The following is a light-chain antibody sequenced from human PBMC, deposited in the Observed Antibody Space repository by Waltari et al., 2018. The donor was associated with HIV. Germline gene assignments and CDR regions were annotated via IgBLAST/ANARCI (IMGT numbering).Light chain of an antibody. CDR1: GSNIGSGSD. V-gene: IGLV1-40*01. CDR3: QSYDSSLSAWV. CDR2: GNI. Sequence: QPVLTQPPSVSGAPGLGVTVSCPGSGSNIGSGSDAPRYQQLPGTAPKLLIYGNINRPSGVPDRFSASKSGTSASLAITGLQPEDEADYYCQSYDSSLSAWVFGGGTKLTVL. J-gene: IGLJ3*02.